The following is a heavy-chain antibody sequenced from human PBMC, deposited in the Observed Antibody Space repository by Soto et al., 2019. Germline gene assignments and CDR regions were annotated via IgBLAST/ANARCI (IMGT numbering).Heavy chain of an antibody. J-gene: IGHJ4*02. CDR2: ITGSGLDT. D-gene: IGHD2-8*01. CDR1: GFTFRNNV. V-gene: IGHV3-23*01. CDR3: AKNGLDNSPSAIDS. Sequence: EVQLLESGGGLAQPGGSLRLSCAASGFTFRNNVLSWVRQAPGKGLDWVSGITGSGLDTYYADSVKGRFTISRDNSKNMVFLQMNSLRAEDTALYYCAKNGLDNSPSAIDSWGPGTLVTVSS.